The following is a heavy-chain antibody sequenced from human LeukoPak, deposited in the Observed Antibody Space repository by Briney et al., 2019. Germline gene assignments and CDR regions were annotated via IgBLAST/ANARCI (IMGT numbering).Heavy chain of an antibody. CDR2: IRSSSET. D-gene: IGHD5-12*01. CDR1: GFIFSQYS. CDR3: ARDAGNSGYGCDL. V-gene: IGHV3-48*01. Sequence: GGSLRLSCAASGFIFSQYSMNWVRQAPGKGLEWVSHIRSSSETFYADSVKGRFTISRDNARNSLYLQMSNLRGEDTAIYYCARDAGNSGYGCDLWGQGTLVTVSS. J-gene: IGHJ5*02.